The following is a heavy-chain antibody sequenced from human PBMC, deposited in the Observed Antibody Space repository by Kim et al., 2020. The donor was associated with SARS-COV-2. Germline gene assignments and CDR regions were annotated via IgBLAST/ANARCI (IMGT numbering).Heavy chain of an antibody. CDR3: ARSDSSSSYSTPFYYYHMDL. D-gene: IGHD6-6*01. V-gene: IGHV3-21*01. Sequence: GGSLRLSCAASGFTFGSYTLNWVRQAPGKGLEWVASISGRRDSTFYPDSMKGRFTISRDNANDSPFLHMNALRAEDTAVYYCARSDSSSSYSTPFYYYHMDLWGQGTMVTVSS. CDR2: ISGRRDST. J-gene: IGHJ6*02. CDR1: GFTFGSYT.